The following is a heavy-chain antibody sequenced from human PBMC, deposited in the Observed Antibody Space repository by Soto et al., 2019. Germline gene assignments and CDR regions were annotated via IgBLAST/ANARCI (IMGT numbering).Heavy chain of an antibody. CDR3: AHRGYGNYPRDNWFDP. D-gene: IGHD4-17*01. Sequence: PTLVNPTQTLTLTCTFSGFSLITAGAGVGWIRQPPGKALEWLALIYWNDDTRYSPSLKSRLTITKDTSKNQVVLRMTNMDPVDTATYYCAHRGYGNYPRDNWFDPWCQGILVTVSS. J-gene: IGHJ5*01. CDR1: GFSLITAGAG. CDR2: IYWNDDT. V-gene: IGHV2-5*01.